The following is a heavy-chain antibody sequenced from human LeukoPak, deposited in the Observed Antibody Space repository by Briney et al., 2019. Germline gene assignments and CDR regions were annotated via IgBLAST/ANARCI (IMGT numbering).Heavy chain of an antibody. CDR2: ISYDGSNK. V-gene: IGHV3-30*04. J-gene: IGHJ6*03. Sequence: PGGSLRLSCAASGFTFSSYAMHWVRQAPGKGLEWVAVISYDGSNKFYTDSVKGRFTISRDNSKNTLYLQMNSLRAEDTAVYYCAKDLIRLTPSWYYYMDVWGKGTTVTISS. CDR3: AKDLIRLTPSWYYYMDV. CDR1: GFTFSSYA.